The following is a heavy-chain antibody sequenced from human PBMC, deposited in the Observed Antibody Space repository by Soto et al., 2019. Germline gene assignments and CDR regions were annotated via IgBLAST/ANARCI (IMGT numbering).Heavy chain of an antibody. Sequence: GGSLRLSCAASGFTFSSYAMSWVRQAPGKGLEWVSAISGSGGSTYYADSVKGRFTISRDNSKNTLYLQMNSLRAEDTAVYYCAKDTEQWLVLGRDLAFDIWGQGTMVTVSS. D-gene: IGHD6-19*01. CDR2: ISGSGGST. J-gene: IGHJ3*02. CDR1: GFTFSSYA. V-gene: IGHV3-23*01. CDR3: AKDTEQWLVLGRDLAFDI.